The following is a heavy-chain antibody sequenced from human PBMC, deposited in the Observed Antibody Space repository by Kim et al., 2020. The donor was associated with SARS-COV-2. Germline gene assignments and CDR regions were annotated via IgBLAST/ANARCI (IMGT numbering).Heavy chain of an antibody. V-gene: IGHV3-30*02. D-gene: IGHD6-13*01. Sequence: DSVKGRFTIARDKSKNTLYLKMNSLRAEDTAVYYCAKGSSSWHYYYGMDVWGQGTTVTVSS. CDR3: AKGSSSWHYYYGMDV. J-gene: IGHJ6*02.